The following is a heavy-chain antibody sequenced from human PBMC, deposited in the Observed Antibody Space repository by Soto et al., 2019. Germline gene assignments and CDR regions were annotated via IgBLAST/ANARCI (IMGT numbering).Heavy chain of an antibody. V-gene: IGHV1-69*02. CDR1: GGTFSSYT. CDR2: ILPILGIA. Sequence: QVQLVQSEAEVKKPGSSVKVSCKASGGTFSSYTISWLRQAPGQGLEWMGRILPILGIANYAQKLQGRVTITADKSTSTAYMELSSLKSEDTAVYYCVRTRREIHLWLLGYDAFDIWGQGTMVTVAS. D-gene: IGHD5-18*01. J-gene: IGHJ3*02. CDR3: VRTRREIHLWLLGYDAFDI.